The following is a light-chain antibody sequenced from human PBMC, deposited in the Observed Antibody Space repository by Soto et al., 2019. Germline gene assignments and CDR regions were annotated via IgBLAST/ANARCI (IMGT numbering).Light chain of an antibody. V-gene: IGKV1-33*01. J-gene: IGKJ4*01. CDR1: HDIKKY. CDR3: QQFDDLPLT. CDR2: DAS. Sequence: DIQMTQSPSSLSASVGDRVTITCQASHDIKKYLNWYQQKAHKVPKLLIHDASTLTTGVPSRFTGSGSGTDFTLAINSLQPEDVATYYCQQFDDLPLTLGGGTKVDI.